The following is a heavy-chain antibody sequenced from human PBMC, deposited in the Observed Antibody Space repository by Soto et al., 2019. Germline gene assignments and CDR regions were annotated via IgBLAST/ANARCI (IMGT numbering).Heavy chain of an antibody. J-gene: IGHJ3*02. CDR3: AREAGYCSRTSCYRRAFDT. CDR2: INTDGGSS. Sequence: EVQLVESGGDLVQPGGSLRLSCAAYGFTFSGHWMHWVRQVPGKGLEWVSRINTDGGSSAYADSVKGRFTISRDNAKNTLYLQMKGLRAEDTAVYYCAREAGYCSRTSCYRRAFDTWGQGTTVTVSS. D-gene: IGHD2-2*01. CDR1: GFTFSGHW. V-gene: IGHV3-74*03.